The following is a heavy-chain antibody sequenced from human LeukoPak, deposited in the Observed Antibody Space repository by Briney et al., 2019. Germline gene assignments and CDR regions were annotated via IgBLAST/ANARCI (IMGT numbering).Heavy chain of an antibody. CDR2: INPNSGGT. D-gene: IGHD3-3*01. V-gene: IGHV1-2*02. J-gene: IGHJ5*02. Sequence: ASVKVSCKASGYTFTGYYMHWVRQAPGQGLEWMGWINPNSGGTNYAQKFQGRVTMTRDTSISTAYMELSRLRSDDTAVYYCARVPITILGVVEWSDPWGKGTRVTFPS. CDR3: ARVPITILGVVEWSDP. CDR1: GYTFTGYY.